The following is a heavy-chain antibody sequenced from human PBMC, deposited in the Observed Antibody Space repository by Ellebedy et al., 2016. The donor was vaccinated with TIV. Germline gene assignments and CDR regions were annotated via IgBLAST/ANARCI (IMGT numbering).Heavy chain of an antibody. D-gene: IGHD6-13*01. Sequence: AASVQVSCKASGYTFTSNYIHWVRQAPGQGLEWMGIINPSSESPIYAQKLQGRVIMTRNTSTSTVYMELSSLRSEDTGVYSCARDRYSSSGRKRGSMDVWGQGTTVTVSS. CDR1: GYTFTSNY. V-gene: IGHV1-46*04. CDR2: INPSSESP. CDR3: ARDRYSSSGRKRGSMDV. J-gene: IGHJ6*02.